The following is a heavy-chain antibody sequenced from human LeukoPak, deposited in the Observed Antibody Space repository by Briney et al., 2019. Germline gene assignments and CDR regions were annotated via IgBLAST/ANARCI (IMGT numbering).Heavy chain of an antibody. CDR2: IYSSGST. D-gene: IGHD5-24*01. Sequence: SETLSLTCTVSGGSISSHYWSWIRQPPGKGLEWIGYIYSSGSTNYNPSLKSRVTISVDTSKNQFSLKLSSVTAADTAVYYCARGQRAFDIWGQGTMVTVSS. CDR3: ARGQRAFDI. J-gene: IGHJ3*02. CDR1: GGSISSHY. V-gene: IGHV4-59*11.